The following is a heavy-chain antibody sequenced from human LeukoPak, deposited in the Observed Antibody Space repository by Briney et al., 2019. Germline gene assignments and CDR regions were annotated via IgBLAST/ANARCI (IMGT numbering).Heavy chain of an antibody. Sequence: GGSLRLSCAASGFTFSSYAMHWVRQAPGKGLEWVAVISYDGSNKYYADSVKGRFTISRDNSKNTLYLQMNSLRAEDTAVYYCAKNLYDSSGFVPPYYFDYWGQGTLVTVSS. V-gene: IGHV3-30-3*02. J-gene: IGHJ4*02. CDR2: ISYDGSNK. CDR1: GFTFSSYA. CDR3: AKNLYDSSGFVPPYYFDY. D-gene: IGHD3-22*01.